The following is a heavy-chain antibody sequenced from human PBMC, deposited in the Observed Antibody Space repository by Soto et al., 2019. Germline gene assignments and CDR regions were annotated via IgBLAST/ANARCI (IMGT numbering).Heavy chain of an antibody. CDR2: IYSGGST. Sequence: GGSLRLSCAASGFTVSSNYMSWVRQAPGKGLEWVSVIYSGGSTYYADSVKGRFTISRDNSKNTLYLQMNSLRAEDTAVYYCTLLGYCSGGSCYSNYYYGMDVWGQGTTVTVS. V-gene: IGHV3-53*01. CDR1: GFTVSSNY. D-gene: IGHD2-15*01. CDR3: TLLGYCSGGSCYSNYYYGMDV. J-gene: IGHJ6*02.